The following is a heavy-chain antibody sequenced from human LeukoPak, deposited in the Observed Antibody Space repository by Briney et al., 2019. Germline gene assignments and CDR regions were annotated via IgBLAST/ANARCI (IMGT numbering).Heavy chain of an antibody. V-gene: IGHV3-15*01. CDR2: IKSKTDGGTT. CDR3: TTDITAYYYYDSSGPTVPLDY. D-gene: IGHD3-22*01. J-gene: IGHJ4*02. CDR1: GFTFSNAW. Sequence: PGGSLRLSCAASGFTFSNAWMSWVRQAPGKGLEWVGRIKSKTDGGTTDYAAPVKGRFTISRDDSKNTLYLQMNSLKTEDTAVYYCTTDITAYYYYDSSGPTVPLDYWGQGTLVTVSS.